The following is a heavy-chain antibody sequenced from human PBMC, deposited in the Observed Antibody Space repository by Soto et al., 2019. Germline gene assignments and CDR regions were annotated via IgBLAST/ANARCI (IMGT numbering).Heavy chain of an antibody. CDR3: ARVIGYYYHMDV. CDR1: GYTFTSYA. Sequence: ASLKVSCKASGYTFTSYAMHWVRQAPGQRLEWMGWISAYNGNTNYAQNLQGRVTMTTDTSTSTAYMELRSLRSDDTAVYYCARVIGYYYHMDVWGQRTTVTVSS. D-gene: IGHD3-22*01. V-gene: IGHV1-18*01. CDR2: ISAYNGNT. J-gene: IGHJ6*02.